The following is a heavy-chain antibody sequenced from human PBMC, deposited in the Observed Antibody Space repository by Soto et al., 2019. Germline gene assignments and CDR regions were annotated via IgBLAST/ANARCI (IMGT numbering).Heavy chain of an antibody. CDR3: ARQNPYYYCMDV. V-gene: IGHV4-59*08. CDR2: THHSGYI. J-gene: IGHJ6*02. Sequence: SETLSLTCTVSSAPITKYYWGWVRQAPGRGQEWIGFTHHSGYISYSPSLKSRVTISVDTSKNQFSLKLTSVTAADTAVYYCARQNPYYYCMDVWGQGTTVTVS. CDR1: SAPITKYY.